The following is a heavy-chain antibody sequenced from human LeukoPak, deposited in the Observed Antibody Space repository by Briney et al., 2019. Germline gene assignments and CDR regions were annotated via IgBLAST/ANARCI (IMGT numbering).Heavy chain of an antibody. V-gene: IGHV3-23*01. D-gene: IGHD1-26*01. CDR2: VSESGDGT. J-gene: IGHJ4*02. CDR3: AEGKVNHLGALDF. Sequence: GGSLRLSCAASGFSFSSYAMSWVRQAPGKGLEWVSSVSESGDGTYYADSVMGRFIISRDNSRKTFHLQMDSLRADDTAIYYCAEGKVNHLGALDFWGQGTLVTVSS. CDR1: GFSFSSYA.